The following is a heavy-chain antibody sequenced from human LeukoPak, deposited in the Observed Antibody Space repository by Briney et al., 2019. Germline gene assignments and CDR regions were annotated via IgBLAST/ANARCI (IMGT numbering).Heavy chain of an antibody. J-gene: IGHJ4*02. CDR1: GYTFTGYY. CDR3: ASIPDFSGWSVDY. CDR2: INPNSGGT. D-gene: IGHD6-19*01. V-gene: IGHV1-2*02. Sequence: ASVKVSCKASGYTFTGYYMHWVRQAPGQGLEWMGWINPNSGGTNYAQKFQGRVTMSRDTSISTAYMELSRLRSDDTAVYYCASIPDFSGWSVDYWGQGTLVTVSS.